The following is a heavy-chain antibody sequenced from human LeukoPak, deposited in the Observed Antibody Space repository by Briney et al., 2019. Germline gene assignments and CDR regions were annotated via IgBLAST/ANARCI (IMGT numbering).Heavy chain of an antibody. CDR3: ARDTVGFAPSHPERAAFDV. D-gene: IGHD2-2*03. CDR2: ISATKGDT. Sequence: GASVRVSCKASGYTFTNFGISWVRQAPGQGLEYMGWISATKGDTNYAQKVQGRVTMTTDASTSTAYMGLRDLRSDDSGVYYCARDTVGFAPSHPERAAFDVWGQGTMVTVSS. V-gene: IGHV1-18*01. J-gene: IGHJ3*01. CDR1: GYTFTNFG.